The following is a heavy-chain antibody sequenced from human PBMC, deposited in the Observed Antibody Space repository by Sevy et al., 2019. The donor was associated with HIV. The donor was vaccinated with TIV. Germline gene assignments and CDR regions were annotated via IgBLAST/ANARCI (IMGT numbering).Heavy chain of an antibody. CDR1: GFTLSNYA. J-gene: IGHJ4*02. CDR3: ARDLPHLLPWELSRGSDY. D-gene: IGHD3-16*01. Sequence: SCAASGFTLSNYAVHWVRQAPGKGLEWVALISHDEIIKDYADSVKGRFTISRDNSKNTIYLQMNSLRADDTAVYYCARDLPHLLPWELSRGSDYWGQGTLVTVSS. CDR2: ISHDEIIK. V-gene: IGHV3-30*04.